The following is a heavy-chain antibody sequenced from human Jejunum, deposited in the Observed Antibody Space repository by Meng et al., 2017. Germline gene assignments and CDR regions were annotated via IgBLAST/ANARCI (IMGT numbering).Heavy chain of an antibody. V-gene: IGHV3-11*01. CDR3: ARPSYFDP. CDR2: ISTTGKVI. CDR1: GFTFSDFY. Sequence: QVEVGGAGGGLVKPGGSLGLSCSASGFTFSDFYMSWIRQAPGKGLEWVSFISTTGKVIYYADSVKGRFTVSRDNAKNSLFLQMDSLRAEDTAVYYCARPSYFDPWGQGTLVTVSS. J-gene: IGHJ4*02.